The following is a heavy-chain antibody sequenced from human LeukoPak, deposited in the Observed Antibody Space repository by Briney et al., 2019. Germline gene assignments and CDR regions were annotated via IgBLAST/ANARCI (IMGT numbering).Heavy chain of an antibody. CDR3: AKSSSSSVGPYYFDY. V-gene: IGHV3-9*01. Sequence: AGGSLRLSCAASGFTFDDYAMHWVRQAPGKGLEWVSGISWNSGSIGYADSVKGRFTISRDNAKNSLYLQMNSLRAEDTALYYCAKSSSSSVGPYYFDYWGQGTLVTVSS. CDR2: ISWNSGSI. D-gene: IGHD6-6*01. J-gene: IGHJ4*02. CDR1: GFTFDDYA.